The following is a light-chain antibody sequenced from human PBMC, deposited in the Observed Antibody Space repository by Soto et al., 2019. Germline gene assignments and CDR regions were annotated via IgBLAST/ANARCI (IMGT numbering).Light chain of an antibody. CDR3: QQYNNWPLT. J-gene: IGKJ4*01. Sequence: EIVLTQSPGTLSLSPGERATLSCRASQSISRSLAWYQQKPGQAPRLLIYDASNRAPGIPARFSGSGSGTDFTLTISSLEPEDFAVYYCQQYNNWPLTFGGGTKVDIK. V-gene: IGKV3-11*01. CDR1: QSISRS. CDR2: DAS.